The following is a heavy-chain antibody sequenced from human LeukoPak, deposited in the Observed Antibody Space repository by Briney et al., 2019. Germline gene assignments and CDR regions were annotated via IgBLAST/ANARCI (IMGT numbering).Heavy chain of an antibody. Sequence: GGSLRLSCAASGFTFSSYAMSWARQAPGKGLEWVSYISSSGSTIYYADSVKGRFTISRDNAKNSLYLQMNSLRAEDTAVYYCASPDVAANSATGAFDIWGQGTMVTVSS. V-gene: IGHV3-48*04. CDR2: ISSSGSTI. CDR1: GFTFSSYA. D-gene: IGHD6-25*01. CDR3: ASPDVAANSATGAFDI. J-gene: IGHJ3*02.